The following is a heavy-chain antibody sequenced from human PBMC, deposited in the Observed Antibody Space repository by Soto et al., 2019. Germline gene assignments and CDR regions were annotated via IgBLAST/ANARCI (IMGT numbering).Heavy chain of an antibody. Sequence: QVQLVQSGADVKMPGSSVKVSCKASGVIFITSGLSWVRQAPGQGLEWVGVITPFLGTTNHAQKFQGRVTITADKSTITVQFELKDLTFEDTDTYYCERETVHRSASGRPMNPENFDSWGQGTLVTVSS. J-gene: IGHJ4*02. CDR1: GVIFITSG. D-gene: IGHD3-10*01. CDR3: ERETVHRSASGRPMNPENFDS. CDR2: ITPFLGTT. V-gene: IGHV1-69*06.